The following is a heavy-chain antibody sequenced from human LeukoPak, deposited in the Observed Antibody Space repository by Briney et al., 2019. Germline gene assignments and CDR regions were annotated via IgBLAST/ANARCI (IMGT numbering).Heavy chain of an antibody. V-gene: IGHV3-21*01. Sequence: GGSLRPSCAASGFTFSSYSMNWVRQAPGKGLEWVSSISSSSSYIYYADSVKGRFTISRDNAKNSLYLQMNSLRAEDTAVYYCARGRPLDTAMVLDYWGQGTLVTVSS. D-gene: IGHD5-18*01. CDR2: ISSSSSYI. J-gene: IGHJ4*02. CDR3: ARGRPLDTAMVLDY. CDR1: GFTFSSYS.